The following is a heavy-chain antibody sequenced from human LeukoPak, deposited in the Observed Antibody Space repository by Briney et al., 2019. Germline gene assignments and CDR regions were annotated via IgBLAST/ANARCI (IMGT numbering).Heavy chain of an antibody. D-gene: IGHD1-26*01. J-gene: IGHJ4*02. CDR2: INSDGSST. Sequence: GRSLRLSCAASGFTFSSYWMHWVRQAPGKGLVWVSRINSDGSSTSYADSVKGRFTISRDNAKNTLYLQMNSLRAEDTAVYYCARDGSGSGSYYPFDYWGQGTLVTVSS. CDR3: ARDGSGSGSYYPFDY. CDR1: GFTFSSYW. V-gene: IGHV3-74*01.